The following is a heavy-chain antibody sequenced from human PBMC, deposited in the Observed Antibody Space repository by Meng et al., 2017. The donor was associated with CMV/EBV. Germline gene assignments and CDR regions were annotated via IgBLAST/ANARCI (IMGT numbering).Heavy chain of an antibody. D-gene: IGHD3-22*01. CDR3: ARGYYDSSGPLPDY. J-gene: IGHJ4*02. CDR1: GFRFSRYW. V-gene: IGHV3-7*01. Sequence: GGSLRLSCAASGFRFSRYWMSWVRQAPGKGLEWVANLKRDGREKYYADSVKGRFTISRDNAKNSLYLQMNSLRAEDTAVYYCARGYYDSSGPLPDYWGQGTLVTVSS. CDR2: LKRDGREK.